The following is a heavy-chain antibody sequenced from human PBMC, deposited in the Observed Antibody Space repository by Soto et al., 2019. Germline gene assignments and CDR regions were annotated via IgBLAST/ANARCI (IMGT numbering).Heavy chain of an antibody. CDR2: IYYSGST. Sequence: ASETLSLTCSVSGGSINIGDYYWSCIRQSPGKGLEWIGYIYYSGSTYYNPSLKSRSTISIDTSKNQFFLDVDSVTAADTAVYYCAGLYTGYEAFDYWGQGTLVTVSS. D-gene: IGHD5-12*01. J-gene: IGHJ4*02. CDR3: AGLYTGYEAFDY. V-gene: IGHV4-30-4*01. CDR1: GGSINIGDYY.